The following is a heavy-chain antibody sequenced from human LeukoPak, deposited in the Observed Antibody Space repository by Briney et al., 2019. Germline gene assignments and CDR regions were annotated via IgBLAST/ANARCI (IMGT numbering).Heavy chain of an antibody. CDR1: GYTFTNYY. CDR3: ARDGSDWSKTFDY. D-gene: IGHD6-19*01. V-gene: IGHV1-46*01. J-gene: IGHJ4*02. CDR2: INPSGSST. Sequence: ASVKVSCKAPGYTFTNYYMHWVRQAPGQGLEWMGIINPSGSSTNYAQKFQDRVTMTRDTSTSTVYMELSSLRSEDTAVYYCARDGSDWSKTFDYWGQGTLVTVSS.